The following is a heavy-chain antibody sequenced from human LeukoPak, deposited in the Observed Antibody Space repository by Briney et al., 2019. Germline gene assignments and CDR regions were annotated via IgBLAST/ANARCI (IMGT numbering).Heavy chain of an antibody. J-gene: IGHJ6*02. CDR2: IKSKTDGGTT. CDR3: SAKTAAAGHYYYYGMDV. D-gene: IGHD6-13*01. V-gene: IGHV3-15*01. Sequence: PGGSLRLSCAASGFTFSNAWMSWVRQAPGKGLEWVGRIKSKTDGGTTDYAAPVKGRFTISRDDSKNTLYLQMNSLKTEDTAVYYCSAKTAAAGHYYYYGMDVWGQGTTVTVSS. CDR1: GFTFSNAW.